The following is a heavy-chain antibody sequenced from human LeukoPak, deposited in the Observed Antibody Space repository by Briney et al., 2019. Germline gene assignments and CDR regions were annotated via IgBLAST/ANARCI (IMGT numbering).Heavy chain of an antibody. Sequence: SETLSLTCTVSGCSIFSFSHYWSWIRQPTGKGLEWIGRMYSSGSTTYNPSLSGRVTISRDTSKNQFSLKLTSVTAADTAVYYCAILYRINQRDGDAFDIWGQGTMVTVSS. J-gene: IGHJ3*02. D-gene: IGHD5-24*01. CDR2: MYSSGST. CDR1: GCSIFSFSHY. V-gene: IGHV4-61*02. CDR3: AILYRINQRDGDAFDI.